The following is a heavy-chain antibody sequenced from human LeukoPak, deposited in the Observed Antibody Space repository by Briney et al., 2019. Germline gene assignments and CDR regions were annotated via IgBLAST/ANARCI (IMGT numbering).Heavy chain of an antibody. D-gene: IGHD2-21*01. CDR3: AREVVATASAFDC. J-gene: IGHJ4*02. CDR1: GSSFSSFW. CDR2: IKDDGSVK. Sequence: GGSLRLSCTASGSSFSSFWMSWVRQAPGKGLEWVANIKDDGSVKNHVDSLKGRFSISRDNARNSLYLQISSLRAEDTAVYYCAREVVATASAFDCWGQGTLVTVSS. V-gene: IGHV3-7*03.